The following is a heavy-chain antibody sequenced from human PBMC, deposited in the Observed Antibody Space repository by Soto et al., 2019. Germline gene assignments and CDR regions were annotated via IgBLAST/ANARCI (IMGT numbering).Heavy chain of an antibody. D-gene: IGHD2-15*01. CDR2: INHSGST. V-gene: IGHV4-34*01. CDR1: SGSFSGYY. J-gene: IGHJ6*03. CDR3: ARDRSVHYYYMDV. Sequence: QVQLQQWGAGLLKPSETLSLTCAVYSGSFSGYYWSWIRQPPGKGLEWIGEINHSGSTNYNPSLKSRVTISVDTSKNQFSLKLSSVTAADTAVYYCARDRSVHYYYMDVWGKGTTVTVSS.